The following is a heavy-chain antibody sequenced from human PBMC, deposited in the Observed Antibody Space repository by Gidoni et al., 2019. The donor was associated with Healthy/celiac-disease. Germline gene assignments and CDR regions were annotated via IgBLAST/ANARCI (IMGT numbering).Heavy chain of an antibody. V-gene: IGHV1-8*01. CDR1: GYTFTIYD. D-gene: IGHD6-13*01. CDR3: AREGLGYSSSWYREDYYYYYMDV. CDR2: MNPNSGNT. J-gene: IGHJ6*03. Sequence: QVQLVQSGAEVKKPGASVKVSCKASGYTFTIYDINWVRQATGQGLEWMGWMNPNSGNTGYAQKFQGRVTMTRNTSISTAYMELSSLRSEDTAVYYCAREGLGYSSSWYREDYYYYYMDVWGKGTTVTVSS.